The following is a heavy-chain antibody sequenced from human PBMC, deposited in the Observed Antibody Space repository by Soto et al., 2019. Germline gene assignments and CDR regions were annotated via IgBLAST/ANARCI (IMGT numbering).Heavy chain of an antibody. V-gene: IGHV4-31*03. J-gene: IGHJ3*02. CDR2: IYYSGST. CDR3: ARAAYYHDSSHDAFDI. D-gene: IGHD3-22*01. CDR1: GGSISSGGYY. Sequence: SETLSLTCTVSGGSISSGGYYWSWIRQHPGKGLEWIGYIYYSGSTYYNPSLKSRVTISVDTSKNQFSLKLSSVTAADTAVYYCARAAYYHDSSHDAFDIWGQGTMVTVSS.